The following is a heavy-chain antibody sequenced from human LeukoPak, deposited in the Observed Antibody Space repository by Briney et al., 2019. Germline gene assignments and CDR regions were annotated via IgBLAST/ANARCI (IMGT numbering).Heavy chain of an antibody. D-gene: IGHD3-22*01. Sequence: GGSLRLSCAASGFTFSSYAMSWVRQAPGRGLEWVSVISGSGSSTYYADSVKGRFTISRDNSKNTLYLQMNSLRAEDTAVYYCARDIYFDRTGYYYSDNWGQGTLVTVSS. CDR1: GFTFSSYA. CDR3: ARDIYFDRTGYYYSDN. V-gene: IGHV3-23*01. CDR2: ISGSGSST. J-gene: IGHJ4*02.